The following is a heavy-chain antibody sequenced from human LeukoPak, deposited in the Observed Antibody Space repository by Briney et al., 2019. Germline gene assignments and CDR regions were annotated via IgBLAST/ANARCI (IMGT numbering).Heavy chain of an antibody. CDR1: GGSFSGYY. CDR2: INHSGST. CDR3: ARGSAVLRYFDWLLHDAFDI. Sequence: SETPSLTCAVYGGSFSGYYWSWIRQPPGKGLEWIGEINHSGSTNYNPSLKSRVTISVDTSKNQFSLKLSSVTAADTAVYYCARGSAVLRYFDWLLHDAFDIWGQGTMVTVSS. J-gene: IGHJ3*02. V-gene: IGHV4-34*01. D-gene: IGHD3-9*01.